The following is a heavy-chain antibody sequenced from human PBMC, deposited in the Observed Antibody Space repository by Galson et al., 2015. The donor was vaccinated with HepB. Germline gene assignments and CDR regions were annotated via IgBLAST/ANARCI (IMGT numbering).Heavy chain of an antibody. D-gene: IGHD3-16*01. Sequence: PVKVSCKASGGTFSSYAISWVRQAPAQGLEWMGGIIPMFDTPKYAQKFQGRVTITADESTNTAYMELSGLRSEDTAVYYCARDSAGWGSYFFYYFEYWGQGTLVTVSS. CDR3: ARDSAGWGSYFFYYFEY. CDR1: GGTFSSYA. CDR2: IIPMFDTP. V-gene: IGHV1-69*13. J-gene: IGHJ4*02.